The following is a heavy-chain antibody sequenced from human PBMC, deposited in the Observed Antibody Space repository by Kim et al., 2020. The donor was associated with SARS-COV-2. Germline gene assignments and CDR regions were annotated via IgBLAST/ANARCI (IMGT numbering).Heavy chain of an antibody. CDR3: TTSKPMVRGWDY. CDR1: GFTFSNAW. CDR2: IKSKTDGGTT. J-gene: IGHJ4*02. Sequence: GGSLRLSCAASGFTFSNAWMSWVRQAPGKGLEWVGRIKSKTDGGTTDYAAPVKGRFTISRDDSKNTLYLQMNSLKTEDTAVYYCTTSKPMVRGWDYWGQGTLVTVSS. V-gene: IGHV3-15*01. D-gene: IGHD3-10*01.